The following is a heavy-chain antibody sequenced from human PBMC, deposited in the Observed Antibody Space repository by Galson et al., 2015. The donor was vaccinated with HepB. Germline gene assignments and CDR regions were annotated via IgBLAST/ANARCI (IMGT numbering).Heavy chain of an antibody. D-gene: IGHD6-6*01. V-gene: IGHV1-3*01. CDR1: GYTFSNYG. CDR2: INAGNGNT. Sequence: SVKVSCKASGYTFSNYGIHWVRQAPGQRLEWMGWINAGNGNTKYSQKFQGRVTITRDTSASTAYMELSSLTSEDTAVYYCARGSIAPRYYYYGMDVWGQGTTVTVSS. J-gene: IGHJ6*02. CDR3: ARGSIAPRYYYYGMDV.